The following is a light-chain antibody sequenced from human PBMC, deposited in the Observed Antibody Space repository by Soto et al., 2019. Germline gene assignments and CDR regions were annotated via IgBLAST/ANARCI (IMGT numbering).Light chain of an antibody. CDR3: YSYAGSSTVV. Sequence: QSVLTQPASVSGSHGQSITISCTGTSSDVGSYNLVSWYQQHPGKAPKLMIYEGSKRPSGVSNRFSGSKSGNTASLTISGLQAEDEADYYCYSYAGSSTVVFGGGTKLTVL. V-gene: IGLV2-23*01. CDR2: EGS. J-gene: IGLJ3*02. CDR1: SSDVGSYNL.